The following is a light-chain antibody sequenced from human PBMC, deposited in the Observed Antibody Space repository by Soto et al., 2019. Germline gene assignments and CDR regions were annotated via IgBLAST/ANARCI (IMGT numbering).Light chain of an antibody. J-gene: IGLJ3*02. Sequence: QSALTQPRSVSGSPGQSVTISCTGTSSDVGAYNYVSWYQQHPGKAPKLMLYDVSKRPSGVPDRFSGSKSDNTASLTISGLQAGDEADYYCCSHAGGYTWVFGGGTKLTVL. V-gene: IGLV2-11*01. CDR1: SSDVGAYNY. CDR2: DVS. CDR3: CSHAGGYTWV.